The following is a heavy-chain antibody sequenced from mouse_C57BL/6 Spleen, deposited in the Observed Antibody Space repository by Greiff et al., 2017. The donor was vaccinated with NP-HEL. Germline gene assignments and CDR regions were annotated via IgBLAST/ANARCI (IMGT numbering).Heavy chain of an antibody. V-gene: IGHV1-26*01. J-gene: IGHJ2*01. CDR3: ARSIYYGSRRYYFDY. Sequence: EVQLQQSGPELVKPGASVKISCKASGYTFTDYYMNWVKQSHGKSLEWIGDINPNNGGTSYNQKFKGKATLTVDKSSSTAYMELRSLTSEDSAVYYCARSIYYGSRRYYFDYWGQGTTLTVSS. CDR1: GYTFTDYY. CDR2: INPNNGGT. D-gene: IGHD1-1*01.